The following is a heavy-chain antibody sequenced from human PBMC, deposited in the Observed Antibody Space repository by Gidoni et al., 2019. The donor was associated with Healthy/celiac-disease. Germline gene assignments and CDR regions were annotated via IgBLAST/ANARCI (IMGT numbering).Heavy chain of an antibody. CDR3: ARDSTEYSSSFPGYYYYGMDV. J-gene: IGHJ6*02. CDR2: IKQDGSEK. Sequence: EVQLVESGGGLVQPGGSLRLSCAASGFTVRSYWMSWVRQAPGKGLEWVANIKQDGSEKYYVDSVKGRFTISRDNAKNSLYLQMNSLRAEDTAVYYCARDSTEYSSSFPGYYYYGMDVWGQGTTVTVSS. CDR1: GFTVRSYW. D-gene: IGHD6-6*01. V-gene: IGHV3-7*01.